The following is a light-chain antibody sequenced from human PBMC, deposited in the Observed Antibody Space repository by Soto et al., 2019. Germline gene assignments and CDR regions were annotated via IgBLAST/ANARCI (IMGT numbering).Light chain of an antibody. J-gene: IGLJ3*02. CDR2: SNN. Sequence: QPVLTQPPSASGTPGQRVTISCSGSSSNIGSNTVNWYQQLPGTAPKLLIYSNNQRPSGVPDRFSGSKSGTSASLAISGLQSEDEADYYRAAWDDSLNGWVFGGGTKLTVL. CDR1: SSNIGSNT. V-gene: IGLV1-44*01. CDR3: AAWDDSLNGWV.